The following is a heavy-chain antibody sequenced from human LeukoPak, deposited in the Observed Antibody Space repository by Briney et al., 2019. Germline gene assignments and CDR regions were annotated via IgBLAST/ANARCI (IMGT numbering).Heavy chain of an antibody. Sequence: PGGSLRLSCAASGFTFSSYSMNWVRRAPGKGLEWVSYISSSSSTIYYADSVKGRFTISRDNAKNSLYLQMNSLRAEDTAVYYCARDYTMVRGAMGYWGQGTLVTVSS. V-gene: IGHV3-48*01. CDR3: ARDYTMVRGAMGY. D-gene: IGHD3-10*01. J-gene: IGHJ4*02. CDR2: ISSSSSTI. CDR1: GFTFSSYS.